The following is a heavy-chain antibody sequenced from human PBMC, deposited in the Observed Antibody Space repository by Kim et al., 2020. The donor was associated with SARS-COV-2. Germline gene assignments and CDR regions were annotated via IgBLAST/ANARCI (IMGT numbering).Heavy chain of an antibody. V-gene: IGHV3-74*01. J-gene: IGHJ6*03. CDR2: INSDGSST. CDR1: GFTFSTYW. Sequence: GGSLRLSCAASGFTFSTYWMYWVRQAPGKGLVWVSCINSDGSSTNYADSVKGRFTISRDNAKNTLYLQMNSLRAEDTAVYYCARRSSTSCSCYYMDVWGKGTTVTVSS. D-gene: IGHD2-2*01. CDR3: ARRSSTSCSCYYMDV.